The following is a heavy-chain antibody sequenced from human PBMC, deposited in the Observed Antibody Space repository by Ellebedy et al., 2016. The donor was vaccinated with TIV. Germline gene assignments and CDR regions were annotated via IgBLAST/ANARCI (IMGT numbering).Heavy chain of an antibody. CDR1: GGSISSYY. CDR2: IYYSGST. CDR3: ARDYKGYYCYGMDV. J-gene: IGHJ6*02. Sequence: GSLRLXCTVSGGSISSYYWSWIRQPPGKGLEWIGYIYYSGSTNYNPSLKSRVTISVDTSKNQFSLKLSSVTAADTAVYYCARDYKGYYCYGMDVWGQGTTVTVSS. V-gene: IGHV4-59*12. D-gene: IGHD5-24*01.